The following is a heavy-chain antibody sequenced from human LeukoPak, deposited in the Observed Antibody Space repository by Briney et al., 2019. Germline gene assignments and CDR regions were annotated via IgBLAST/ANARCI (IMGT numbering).Heavy chain of an antibody. D-gene: IGHD2-15*01. CDR1: GFAFSDYY. CDR2: ISSSSSYT. CDR3: ATYPRYCSGGSCDRIGY. V-gene: IGHV3-11*03. Sequence: GGSLRLSCAASGFAFSDYYMSWIRQAPGKGLEWVSYISSSSSYTNYADSVKGRFTISRDNAKNSLYLQMNSLRAEDTAVYYCATYPRYCSGGSCDRIGYWGQGALVTVSS. J-gene: IGHJ4*02.